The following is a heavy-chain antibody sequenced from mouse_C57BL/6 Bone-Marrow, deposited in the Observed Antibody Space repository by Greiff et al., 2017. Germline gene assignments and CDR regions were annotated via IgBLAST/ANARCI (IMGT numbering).Heavy chain of an antibody. CDR3: ARYDYEDAMDY. Sequence: VQVVESGPGLVAPSQSLSITCTVSGFSLTSYGVDWVRQSPGKGLEWLGVIWGVGSTNYNSALKSRLSISKDNSKSQVFLKMNSLQTDDTAMYYCARYDYEDAMDYWGQGTSVTVSS. J-gene: IGHJ4*01. D-gene: IGHD2-4*01. CDR2: IWGVGST. CDR1: GFSLTSYG. V-gene: IGHV2-6*01.